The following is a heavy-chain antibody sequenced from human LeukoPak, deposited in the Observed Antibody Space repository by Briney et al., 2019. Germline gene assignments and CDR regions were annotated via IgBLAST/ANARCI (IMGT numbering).Heavy chain of an antibody. J-gene: IGHJ4*02. V-gene: IGHV3-48*03. CDR1: GFTFSSYE. Sequence: GGSLRLSCAASGFTFSSYEMNWVRQAPGKGLEWVSYINNSGSTIYYADSVKGRFTIPRDNSKNTLYLQMNRLRVDDTAVYYCAKDLTPVTTPGDYWGQGTLVTVSS. CDR3: AKDLTPVTTPGDY. CDR2: INNSGSTI. D-gene: IGHD4-17*01.